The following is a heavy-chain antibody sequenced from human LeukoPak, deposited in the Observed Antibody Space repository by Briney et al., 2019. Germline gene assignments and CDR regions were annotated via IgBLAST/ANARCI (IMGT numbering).Heavy chain of an antibody. Sequence: PGGSLRLSCAASGFTFDDYAMHWVRHAPGKGLEWVSLISWDGGSTYYADSVKGRFTISRDNSKNSLYLQMNSLSADDTALYYCAKNQRFLEWLLYDWGQGTLVTVSS. CDR3: AKNQRFLEWLLYD. V-gene: IGHV3-43D*03. CDR2: ISWDGGST. J-gene: IGHJ4*02. CDR1: GFTFDDYA. D-gene: IGHD3-3*01.